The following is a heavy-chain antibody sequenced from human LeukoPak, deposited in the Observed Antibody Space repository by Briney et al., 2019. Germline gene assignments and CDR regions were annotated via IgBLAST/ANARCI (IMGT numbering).Heavy chain of an antibody. CDR1: GFTFRSYV. CDR3: ARPLMYYYGSETYFWFDP. D-gene: IGHD3-10*01. J-gene: IGHJ5*02. V-gene: IGHV3-48*04. Sequence: GGSLRLSCAASGFTFRSYVMSWVRQAPGKGLEWVSYISSSGSIKNYADSVKGRFSISRDNVKNSLSLQMNSLRAEDTAVYYCARPLMYYYGSETYFWFDPWGQGTLVTVSS. CDR2: ISSSGSIK.